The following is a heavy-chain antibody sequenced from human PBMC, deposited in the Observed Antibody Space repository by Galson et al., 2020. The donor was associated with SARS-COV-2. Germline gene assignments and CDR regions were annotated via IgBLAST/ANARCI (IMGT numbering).Heavy chain of an antibody. V-gene: IGHV4-30-2*06. Sequence: SQTLSLTCAVSGGSISGSDCSWSWIRQSPGKGLEWLGYIYHTGSAYYSPSLKSRVTISVDVSKNQFSLKLVSVTAADAAVYYCARTFSYGDYWGTFDFWGQGTPVTVSS. CDR3: ARTFSYGDYWGTFDF. D-gene: IGHD4-17*01. J-gene: IGHJ4*02. CDR2: IYHTGSA. CDR1: GGSISGSDCS.